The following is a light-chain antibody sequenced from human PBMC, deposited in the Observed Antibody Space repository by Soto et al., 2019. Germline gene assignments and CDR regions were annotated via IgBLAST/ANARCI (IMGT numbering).Light chain of an antibody. CDR3: QQYSSYST. CDR2: KAS. J-gene: IGKJ1*01. Sequence: DIQMTQSPSTLSASVGDRVTITCRASQSISSWLAWYQQKPGKAPKLLIYKASSLEGGVPSRFSGSGSGTEFTLTISSLQPDDFATYYCQQYSSYSTFGQWTKVEVK. V-gene: IGKV1-5*03. CDR1: QSISSW.